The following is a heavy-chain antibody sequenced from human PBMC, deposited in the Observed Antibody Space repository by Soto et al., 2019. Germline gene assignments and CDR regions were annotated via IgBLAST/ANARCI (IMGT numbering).Heavy chain of an antibody. V-gene: IGHV4-4*01. J-gene: IGHJ6*02. D-gene: IGHD3-22*01. CDR1: GGSISSSNW. CDR3: ASKANYFDSRGNYKNAVDV. Sequence: SETLSLTCAVSGGSISSSNWWSWVRQPPGKGLEWIGEIYHTGSTNYNPSLRSRVTISVDKSKNQFSLKLSSVTAADTAVYWCASKANYFDSRGNYKNAVDVWGQGTTVTVSS. CDR2: IYHTGST.